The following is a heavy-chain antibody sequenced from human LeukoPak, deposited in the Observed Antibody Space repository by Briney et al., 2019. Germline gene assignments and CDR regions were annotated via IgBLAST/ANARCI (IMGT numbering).Heavy chain of an antibody. J-gene: IGHJ3*02. CDR2: INPSGGST. CDR1: GYTFTSYY. V-gene: IGHV1-46*01. CDR3: ARSSAYYNEADI. Sequence: AASVKVSCKTSGYTFTSYYIHWVRLAPGQGLEWLGIINPSGGSTTYAQKFQGRVTMTTDTSTSTVYMELTSLRSDDTAVYYCARSSAYYNEADIWGQGTMVTVSS. D-gene: IGHD3-9*01.